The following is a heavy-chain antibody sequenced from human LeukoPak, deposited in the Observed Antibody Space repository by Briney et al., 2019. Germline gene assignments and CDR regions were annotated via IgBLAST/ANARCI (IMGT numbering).Heavy chain of an antibody. CDR3: AKDEATSGGGLAS. D-gene: IGHD3-16*01. J-gene: IGHJ4*02. Sequence: GGSLRLSCAASGFTVSGTHMSWVRQAPGKGLEWVSAMYTGGTTYYADSVMGRFTVSRDNSRNTVFLHMNSLRVDDTAVYYCAKDEATSGGGLASWGQRTLVTVSS. CDR2: MYTGGTT. CDR1: GFTVSGTH. V-gene: IGHV3-53*01.